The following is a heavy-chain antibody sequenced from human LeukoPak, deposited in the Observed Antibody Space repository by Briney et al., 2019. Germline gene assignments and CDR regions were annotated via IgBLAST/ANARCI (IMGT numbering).Heavy chain of an antibody. CDR3: ARDLLWGGTKSSFDY. Sequence: ASVKVSCKASGYTFTGYYMHWVRQAPGQGLEWMGRINPNSGGTNYAQKFQGRVTMTTDTSTSTAYMELRSLRSDDTAVYYCARDLLWGGTKSSFDYWGQGTLVTVSS. J-gene: IGHJ4*02. D-gene: IGHD3-16*01. CDR2: INPNSGGT. CDR1: GYTFTGYY. V-gene: IGHV1-2*06.